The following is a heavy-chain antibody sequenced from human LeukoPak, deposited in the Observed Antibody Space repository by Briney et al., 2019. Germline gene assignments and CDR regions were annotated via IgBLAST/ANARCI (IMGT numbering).Heavy chain of an antibody. CDR2: INPNSGDT. CDR1: GYTFTSYD. CDR3: ARDYCSSTSCLFDY. Sequence: ASVKVSCKASGYTFTSYDINWVRQATGQGLEWMGRINPNSGDTNYAQKFQGRVTMTRDTSISTAYMELSRLRSDDTAVYYCARDYCSSTSCLFDYWGQGTLVTVSS. D-gene: IGHD2-2*01. J-gene: IGHJ4*02. V-gene: IGHV1-2*06.